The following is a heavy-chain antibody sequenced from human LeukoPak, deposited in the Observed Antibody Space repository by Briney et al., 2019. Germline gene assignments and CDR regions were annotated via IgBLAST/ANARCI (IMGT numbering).Heavy chain of an antibody. D-gene: IGHD7-27*01. V-gene: IGHV3-23*01. CDR2: ISGSGGST. CDR3: AKGPNWGDHWYFDL. Sequence: GGSLRLSCAASGFTFSSYAMSWVRQAPGKGLEWFSAISGSGGSTYYADSVQGRFTISRDNSKNTLYLQMNSLRAEDTAVYYWAKGPNWGDHWYFDLWGRGTLVTVSS. CDR1: GFTFSSYA. J-gene: IGHJ2*01.